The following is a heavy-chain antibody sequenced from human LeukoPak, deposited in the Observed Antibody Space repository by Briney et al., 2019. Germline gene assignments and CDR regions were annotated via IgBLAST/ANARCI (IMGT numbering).Heavy chain of an antibody. V-gene: IGHV3-23*01. CDR3: AKVFWELLTFDY. CDR1: GFGFSHYA. CDR2: ISGSGGST. J-gene: IGHJ4*02. Sequence: GGSLSLSCAASGFGFSHYAMSWIRQAPGKGLEWVSAISGSGGSTYYADSVKGRFTISRDNSKNTLYLQMNSLRAEDTAVYYCAKVFWELLTFDYWGQGTLVTVSS. D-gene: IGHD2-15*01.